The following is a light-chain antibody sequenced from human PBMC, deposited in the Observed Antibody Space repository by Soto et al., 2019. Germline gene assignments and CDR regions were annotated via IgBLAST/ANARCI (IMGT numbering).Light chain of an antibody. CDR3: CSFERSITLV. CDR2: EGS. V-gene: IGLV2-23*01. Sequence: QSALTQPASVSGSPGQSITISCTGSSSDVGSYNLVSWYQQLPGEAPQLMIYEGSKRPSGVSNRFSGSKSGNTASLTLSGLQAEDEADYYCCSFERSITLVFGGGTKLTVL. CDR1: SSDVGSYNL. J-gene: IGLJ2*01.